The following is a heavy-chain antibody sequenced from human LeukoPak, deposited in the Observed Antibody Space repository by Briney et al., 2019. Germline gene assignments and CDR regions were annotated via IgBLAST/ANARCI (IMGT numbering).Heavy chain of an antibody. CDR2: INPTMGGT. CDR3: AREVGQWLVHIDY. CDR1: GYTFTGYY. Sequence: ASVKVSCKASGYTFTGYYMHWVRQAPGQGLEWMGWINPTMGGTNYAKKFQGRVTMTRDTSISTAYMELSRLRSDDTAVYYCAREVGQWLVHIDYWGQGTLVTVSS. V-gene: IGHV1-2*02. J-gene: IGHJ4*02. D-gene: IGHD6-19*01.